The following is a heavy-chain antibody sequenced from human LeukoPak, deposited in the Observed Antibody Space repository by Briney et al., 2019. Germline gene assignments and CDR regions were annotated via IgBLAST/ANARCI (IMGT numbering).Heavy chain of an antibody. CDR3: ARAGNYYFDL. D-gene: IGHD1-7*01. Sequence: GGSLRLSCAASGFTFSSSWMHWVRHGPGKGLVWVARMNADGRTINYADSVKGRFTISRDNAKNTLYLQMNSLRTEDAAVYYCARAGNYYFDLWGRGTQVTVSS. CDR1: GFTFSSSW. J-gene: IGHJ2*01. CDR2: MNADGRTI. V-gene: IGHV3-74*01.